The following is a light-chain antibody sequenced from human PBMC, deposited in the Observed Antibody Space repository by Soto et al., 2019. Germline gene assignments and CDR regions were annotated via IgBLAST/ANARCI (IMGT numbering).Light chain of an antibody. CDR1: SSNIGSNY. J-gene: IGLJ1*01. V-gene: IGLV1-47*01. CDR3: AAWDDSLSGAV. Sequence: QSVLTRAPSASGTPGQRVTISCSGSSSNIGSNYVYSYQQLPGTAPKLLIYRNNQRPSGVPDRFSGSKSGTSASLAISGLRTEDEADYYCAAWDDSLSGAVFGTGTKVTVL. CDR2: RNN.